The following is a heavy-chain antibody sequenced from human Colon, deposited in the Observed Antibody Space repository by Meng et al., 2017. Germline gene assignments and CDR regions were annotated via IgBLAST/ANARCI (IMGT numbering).Heavy chain of an antibody. V-gene: IGHV4-39*01. CDR3: VRSSGWVRTGFDP. D-gene: IGHD6-19*01. CDR1: GGSISTSGYY. CDR2: IGHSGFT. Sequence: QPQLQESGPGLVKPSEALSLTCSGSGGSISTSGYYWGWIRQPPGKGLEWIGSIGHSGFTYYTPSLKSRVTVSIDTSKSQFSLKLTSVTAADTAVYYCVRSSGWVRTGFDPWGQGTLVTVSS. J-gene: IGHJ5*02.